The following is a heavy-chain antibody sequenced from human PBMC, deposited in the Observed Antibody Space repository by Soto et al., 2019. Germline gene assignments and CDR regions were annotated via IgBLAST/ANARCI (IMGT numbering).Heavy chain of an antibody. D-gene: IGHD5-18*01. Sequence: SVKVSCKASGGTFSSYAISWVRQAPGQGLEWMGGIIPIFGTANYAQKFQGRVTITADESTSTAYMELSSLRSEDTAVYYCASTWIQLWFSSYCNATDVSGQGTTVSLSS. J-gene: IGHJ6*02. CDR2: IIPIFGTA. V-gene: IGHV1-69*13. CDR1: GGTFSSYA. CDR3: ASTWIQLWFSSYCNATDV.